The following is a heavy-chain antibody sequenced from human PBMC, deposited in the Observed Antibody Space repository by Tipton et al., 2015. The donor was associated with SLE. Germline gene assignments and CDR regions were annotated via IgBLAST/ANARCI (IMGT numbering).Heavy chain of an antibody. Sequence: TLSLTCTVSGGSISSHYWSWIRQHPGKGLEWIGYIYYSGSTYYNPSLKSRVTISVDTSKNQFSLKLSSVTAADTAVYYCARGKDGYKFYAFDIRGQGTMVTVSS. D-gene: IGHD5-24*01. CDR2: IYYSGST. CDR3: ARGKDGYKFYAFDI. V-gene: IGHV4-59*11. CDR1: GGSISSHY. J-gene: IGHJ3*02.